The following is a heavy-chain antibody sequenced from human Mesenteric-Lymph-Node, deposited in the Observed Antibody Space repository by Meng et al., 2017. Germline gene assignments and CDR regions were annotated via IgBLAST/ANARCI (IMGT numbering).Heavy chain of an antibody. D-gene: IGHD2-15*01. J-gene: IGHJ3*02. CDR3: ARPYCSGGSCHDAFDI. CDR1: GYTFTSYW. Sequence: GESLKISCKGSGYTFTSYWIGWVRQKPGKGLEWMGIISPGESDTRYSPSFQGQVTISADTSISTAYLQWSSLKASDTAMYYCARPYCSGGSCHDAFDIWGQGTMVTVSS. V-gene: IGHV5-51*01. CDR2: ISPGESDT.